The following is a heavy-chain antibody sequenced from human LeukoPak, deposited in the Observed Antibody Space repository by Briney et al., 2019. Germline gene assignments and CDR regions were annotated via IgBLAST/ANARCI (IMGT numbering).Heavy chain of an antibody. CDR3: AKDLDSYGIDY. J-gene: IGHJ4*02. CDR2: ISGSGGST. V-gene: IGHV3-23*01. Sequence: QPGGSLRLSCVASGFSFTTHAMGWVRQAPGKGLEWVSHISGSGGSTKYSGSVKGRFTISRDNSKNTLYLQINSLRAEDTAVYYCAKDLDSYGIDYWGQGTLVTVSS. D-gene: IGHD5-18*01. CDR1: GFSFTTHA.